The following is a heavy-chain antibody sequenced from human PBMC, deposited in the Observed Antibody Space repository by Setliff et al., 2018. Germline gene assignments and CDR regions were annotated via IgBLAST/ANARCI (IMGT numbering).Heavy chain of an antibody. D-gene: IGHD3-10*01. V-gene: IGHV3-33*08. CDR3: ARPGRSNYWDSFDY. J-gene: IGHJ4*02. CDR1: GFTFSTYR. CDR2: IWDDGVKK. Sequence: SLRLSCAASGFTFSTYRMHWVRQAPGKGLEWVAVIWDDGVKKYYVDSVKGRFTISRDNAKKSLDLQMNSLRVDDTAVYYCARPGRSNYWDSFDYWGQGILVTVSS.